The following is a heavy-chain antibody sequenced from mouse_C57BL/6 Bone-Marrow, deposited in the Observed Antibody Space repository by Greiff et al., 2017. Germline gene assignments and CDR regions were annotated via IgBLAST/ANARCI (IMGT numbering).Heavy chain of an antibody. CDR2: IDPEDGET. V-gene: IGHV14-2*01. CDR1: GFNIKDYY. Sequence: VQLQQSGAELVKPGASVKLSCTASGFNIKDYYMHWVKQRTEQGLEWIGRIDPEDGETKYAPKFQGKATITADTSSNTAYLQLSSLTSEDTAVYYCARPLYSNFRFAYWGQGTLVTVSA. J-gene: IGHJ3*01. D-gene: IGHD2-5*01. CDR3: ARPLYSNFRFAY.